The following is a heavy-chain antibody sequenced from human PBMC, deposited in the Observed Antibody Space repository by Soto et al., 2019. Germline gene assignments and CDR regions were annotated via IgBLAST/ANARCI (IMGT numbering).Heavy chain of an antibody. V-gene: IGHV4-34*01. CDR1: GESFSGYY. Sequence: PSETLSLTCAVYGESFSGYYWNWVRQPPQKGLEWIAEIHPSGSTNYNPSLKSRLTISVDTSKNQDYLNLTSVTAADTAVYYFARGPRSGGNNWCRVQYFFDSWGQGTLVTVSS. D-gene: IGHD1-1*01. CDR3: ARGPRSGGNNWCRVQYFFDS. CDR2: IHPSGST. J-gene: IGHJ4*02.